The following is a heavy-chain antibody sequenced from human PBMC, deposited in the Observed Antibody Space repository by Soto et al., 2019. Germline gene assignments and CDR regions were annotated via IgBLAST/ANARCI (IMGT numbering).Heavy chain of an antibody. D-gene: IGHD3-3*01. CDR2: IYPGDSDT. V-gene: IGHV5-51*01. CDR3: ARPVHYDFWSGEYGMDV. CDR1: GYSFTSYW. Sequence: GESLKISCKGSGYSFTSYWIGWALQMPGKGLEWMGIIYPGDSDTRYSPSFQGHVTISADKSISTAYLQWSSLKASDTAMYYCARPVHYDFWSGEYGMDVLGQGTTVTVSS. J-gene: IGHJ6*02.